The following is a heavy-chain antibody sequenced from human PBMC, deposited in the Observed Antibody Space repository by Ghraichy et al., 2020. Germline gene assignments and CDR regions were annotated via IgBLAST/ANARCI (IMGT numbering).Heavy chain of an antibody. CDR2: ISGSGGST. V-gene: IGHV3-23*01. Sequence: GGSLRLSCAASGFTFSSYAMSWVRQAPGKGLEWVSAISGSGGSTYYADSVKGRFTISRDNSKNTLYLQMNSLRAEDTAVYYCAKDKPLSIAAATNWFDPSGQGTLVTVSS. CDR1: GFTFSSYA. J-gene: IGHJ5*02. D-gene: IGHD6-13*01. CDR3: AKDKPLSIAAATNWFDP.